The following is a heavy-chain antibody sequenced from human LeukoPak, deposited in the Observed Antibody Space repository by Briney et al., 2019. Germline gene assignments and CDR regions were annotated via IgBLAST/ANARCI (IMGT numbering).Heavy chain of an antibody. CDR1: GYTFTAYY. CDR2: INPDSGVT. J-gene: IGHJ3*02. Sequence: ASVEVSCKASGYTFTAYYMHWVRQAPGQGLEWMGRINPDSGVTNYAQKFQGRVTMTRDTSISTAYMELRSLRSDDTAVYYCARENSRLDGDAFDIWGQGTMVTVSS. D-gene: IGHD4-11*01. V-gene: IGHV1-2*06. CDR3: ARENSRLDGDAFDI.